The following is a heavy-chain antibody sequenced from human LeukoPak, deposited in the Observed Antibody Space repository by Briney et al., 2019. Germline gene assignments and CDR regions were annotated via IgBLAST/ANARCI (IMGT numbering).Heavy chain of an antibody. D-gene: IGHD2-2*01. CDR1: GGSVSRTDYY. J-gene: IGHJ4*02. CDR2: IYYTGST. CDR3: ARHPGSHCSTATCYTGGVFDY. Sequence: SETLSLTCSVAGGSVSRTDYYWGWIRQPPGKGLEWIGSIYYTGSTFYNPSLKSRVTISADTSKNHLSLKLSSVTAADTAAYYCARHPGSHCSTATCYTGGVFDYWGQGTLVTVSS. V-gene: IGHV4-39*01.